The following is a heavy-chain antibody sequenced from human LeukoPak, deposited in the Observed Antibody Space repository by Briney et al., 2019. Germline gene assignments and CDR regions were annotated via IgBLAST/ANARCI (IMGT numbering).Heavy chain of an antibody. Sequence: ASVKVSYKASGYTFITYGINWVRQAPGQGLEWMGWISTYNGNTKYAQKLQGRVTMTTDTSTSTAYMELRSLRSDDTAVYFRAREIRFLGYCSSGSCYGGFDPWGQGTLVTVSS. V-gene: IGHV1-18*01. CDR3: AREIRFLGYCSSGSCYGGFDP. CDR1: GYTFITYG. D-gene: IGHD2-2*01. CDR2: ISTYNGNT. J-gene: IGHJ5*02.